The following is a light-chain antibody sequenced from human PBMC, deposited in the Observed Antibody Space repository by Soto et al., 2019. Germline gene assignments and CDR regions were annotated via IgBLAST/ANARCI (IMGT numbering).Light chain of an antibody. J-gene: IGKJ1*01. Sequence: EIVLTQSPGTLSLSPGERATLSCRTSQSVSSSYLAWYQQKPGQAPRLLIYGASSRATGIPDRFSGSGSGTDFTLTISRLEPEDFAGYYCRQYGRSWWTFGQGTKVEIK. CDR3: RQYGRSWWT. CDR2: GAS. V-gene: IGKV3-20*01. CDR1: QSVSSSY.